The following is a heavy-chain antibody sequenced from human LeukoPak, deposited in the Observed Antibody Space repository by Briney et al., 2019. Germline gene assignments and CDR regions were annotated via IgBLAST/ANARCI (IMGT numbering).Heavy chain of an antibody. CDR3: ARAGMGGSYYSLDY. V-gene: IGHV1-69*05. CDR1: GGTFSSYA. CDR2: IIPIFGTA. Sequence: ASVKVSCKASGGTFSSYAISWVRQAPGQGLEWMGGIIPIFGTANYAQKFQGRVTITTDESTSTAYMELSSLRCEDTAVYYCARAGMGGSYYSLDYWGQGTLVTVSS. D-gene: IGHD1-26*01. J-gene: IGHJ4*02.